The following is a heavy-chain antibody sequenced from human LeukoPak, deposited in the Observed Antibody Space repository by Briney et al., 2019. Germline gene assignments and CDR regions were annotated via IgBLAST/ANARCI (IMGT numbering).Heavy chain of an antibody. V-gene: IGHV3-9*01. J-gene: IGHJ4*02. CDR2: IIWNSGTI. Sequence: GGSLRLFWAASGFTFDDYAMHRVRQAPGKGLEWDSGIIWNSGTIVYADSVKGRFTISRDNVKNSLYLQMNSLRAEYTAFYYCAEAEGAWESLPIDHWGQGTLVTVSS. D-gene: IGHD1-26*01. CDR3: AEAEGAWESLPIDH. CDR1: GFTFDDYA.